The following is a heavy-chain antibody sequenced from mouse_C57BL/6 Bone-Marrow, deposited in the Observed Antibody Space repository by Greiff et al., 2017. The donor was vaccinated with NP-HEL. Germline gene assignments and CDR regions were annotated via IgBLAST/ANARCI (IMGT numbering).Heavy chain of an antibody. CDR1: GFTFSDYG. CDR2: ISSGSSTI. Sequence: EVKVVESGGGLVKPGGSLKLSCAASGFTFSDYGMHWVRQAPEKGLEWVAYISSGSSTIYYADTVKGRFTISRDNAKNTLFLQMTSLRSEDTAMYYCAKKRGNYGLDYWGQGTSVTVSS. J-gene: IGHJ4*01. D-gene: IGHD2-1*01. CDR3: AKKRGNYGLDY. V-gene: IGHV5-17*01.